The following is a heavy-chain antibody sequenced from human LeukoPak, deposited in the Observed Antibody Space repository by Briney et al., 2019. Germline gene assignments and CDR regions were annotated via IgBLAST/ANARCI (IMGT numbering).Heavy chain of an antibody. Sequence: GGSLRLSCAASGFTFGSYSMNWVRQAPGKGLEWVSSISSSSSYIYYADSVKGRFTISRDNAKNSLYLQMNSLRAEDTAVYYCASQWVAGPSIGYWGQGTLVTVSS. CDR3: ASQWVAGPSIGY. D-gene: IGHD6-19*01. CDR2: ISSSSSYI. V-gene: IGHV3-21*01. J-gene: IGHJ4*02. CDR1: GFTFGSYS.